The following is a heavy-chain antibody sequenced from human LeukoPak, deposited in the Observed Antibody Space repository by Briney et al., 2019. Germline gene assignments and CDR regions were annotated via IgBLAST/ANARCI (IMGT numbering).Heavy chain of an antibody. CDR2: IYSGGST. D-gene: IGHD6-13*01. Sequence: GGSLRLSCAASGFTVSSNYMSWVRQAPGKGLEWVSVIYSGGSTYYADSVKGRFTISRDNTKNTLYLQMNSLRAEDTAMYYCARVAGSSWFNFDYWGQGTLVTVSS. CDR1: GFTVSSNY. V-gene: IGHV3-53*01. CDR3: ARVAGSSWFNFDY. J-gene: IGHJ4*02.